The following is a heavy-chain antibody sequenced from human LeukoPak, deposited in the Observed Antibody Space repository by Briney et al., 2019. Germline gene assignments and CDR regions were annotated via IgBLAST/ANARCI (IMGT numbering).Heavy chain of an antibody. V-gene: IGHV1-46*01. Sequence: ASVKVSCKASGYTFTRHYMHWVRQAPGQGLEGMGMINPSGSSTNYAQKFQGRVTMTEDTSTDTAYMELSSQRSEDTAVYYCATGYGNNWFDPWGQGTLVTVSS. J-gene: IGHJ5*02. CDR3: ATGYGNNWFDP. CDR1: GYTFTRHY. D-gene: IGHD6-13*01. CDR2: INPSGSST.